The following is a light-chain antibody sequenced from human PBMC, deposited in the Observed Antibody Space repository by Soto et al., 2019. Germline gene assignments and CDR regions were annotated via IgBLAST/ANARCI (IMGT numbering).Light chain of an antibody. CDR2: DAS. Sequence: EIVLTQSPATLSLSPGQRVTLSCRASQSVKTFLVWYQHRPGQAPRVLIYDASHRASGLPARFSGSGSGTDFTLTISSLEPEDAALYYCQQHINWPLTFGGGTKVDIK. CDR1: QSVKTF. CDR3: QQHINWPLT. V-gene: IGKV3-11*01. J-gene: IGKJ4*01.